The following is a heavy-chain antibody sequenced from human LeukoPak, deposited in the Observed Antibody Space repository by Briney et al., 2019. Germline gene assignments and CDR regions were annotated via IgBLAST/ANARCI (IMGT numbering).Heavy chain of an antibody. D-gene: IGHD3-22*01. Sequence: GGSLRLSCAASGFTFDDYAMHWVRQAPGKGLEWVSGISWNSGSIAYADSVKGRFTISRDNAKNSLYLQMNSLRAEDQAWYYCAKDLSYYYDSSGSFDYWGQGTLVTVSS. J-gene: IGHJ4*02. V-gene: IGHV3-9*01. CDR2: ISWNSGSI. CDR3: AKDLSYYYDSSGSFDY. CDR1: GFTFDDYA.